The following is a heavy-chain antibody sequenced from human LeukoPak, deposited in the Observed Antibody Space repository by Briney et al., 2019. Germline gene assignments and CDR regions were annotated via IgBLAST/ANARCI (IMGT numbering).Heavy chain of an antibody. CDR2: ISGYNGNT. Sequence: ASVKVSCKASGYTFTSYSISWVRQAPGQGLEWMGWISGYNGNTNYAQKLQGRVTMTTDTSTSTAYVELRSLRSDDTAVYYCARTIPDAAYFDYWGQGTLVTVSS. V-gene: IGHV1-18*01. CDR1: GYTFTSYS. D-gene: IGHD2-15*01. J-gene: IGHJ4*02. CDR3: ARTIPDAAYFDY.